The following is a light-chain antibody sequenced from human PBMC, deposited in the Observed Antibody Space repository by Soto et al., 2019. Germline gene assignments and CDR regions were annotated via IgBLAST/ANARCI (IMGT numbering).Light chain of an antibody. Sequence: IQMTQSPSSLSASVGDRVTITCRASQGISNYLAWYQQKPGKVPKLLIYAASTLQSGVPSRFSGSGSGTDFTLTISGLQPEDVATYYCQKYNSAPRTFGPGTKVDIK. J-gene: IGKJ3*01. CDR2: AAS. V-gene: IGKV1-27*01. CDR3: QKYNSAPRT. CDR1: QGISNY.